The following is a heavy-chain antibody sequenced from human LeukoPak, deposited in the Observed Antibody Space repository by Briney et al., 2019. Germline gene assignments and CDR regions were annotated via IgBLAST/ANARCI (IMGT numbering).Heavy chain of an antibody. Sequence: ASVKVSCKVSGYTFTGYYMHWVRQAPGQGLEWMVWINPNSGGTNYAQQFQGRVTMTRDTSMSTAYMELSRLRSDDTAVYYCARERLTYSSSQGGYWGQGTLVTVSS. CDR3: ARERLTYSSSQGGY. CDR1: GYTFTGYY. D-gene: IGHD6-6*01. J-gene: IGHJ4*02. CDR2: INPNSGGT. V-gene: IGHV1-2*02.